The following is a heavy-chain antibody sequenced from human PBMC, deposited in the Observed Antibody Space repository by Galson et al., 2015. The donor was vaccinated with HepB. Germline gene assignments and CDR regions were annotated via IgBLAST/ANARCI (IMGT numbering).Heavy chain of an antibody. Sequence: TLSLTCSVSGGSISSSSHYWGWIRQPPGKGLQWIGNIYYSGNTYYNPSLKSRASISIDTSKNQFSLSLSSVTAADTAVYYCARRAEYFDSSGYYDVAFDYWGQGTLVTVSS. CDR1: GGSISSSSHY. J-gene: IGHJ4*02. CDR2: IYYSGNT. CDR3: ARRAEYFDSSGYYDVAFDY. V-gene: IGHV4-39*01. D-gene: IGHD3-22*01.